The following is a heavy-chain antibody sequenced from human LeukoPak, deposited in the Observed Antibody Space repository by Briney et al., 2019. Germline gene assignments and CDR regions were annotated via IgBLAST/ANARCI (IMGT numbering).Heavy chain of an antibody. CDR3: ARAESSNWDTKYYFDY. CDR1: GYTFTGYY. Sequence: ASVKVSCKASGYTFTGYYMHWVLQAPGQGLEWMGRINPNSGGTNYAQKFQGRVTMTRDTSISTAYMELSRLRSDDTAVYYCARAESSNWDTKYYFDYWGQGTLVTVSS. J-gene: IGHJ4*02. V-gene: IGHV1-2*06. CDR2: INPNSGGT. D-gene: IGHD4-11*01.